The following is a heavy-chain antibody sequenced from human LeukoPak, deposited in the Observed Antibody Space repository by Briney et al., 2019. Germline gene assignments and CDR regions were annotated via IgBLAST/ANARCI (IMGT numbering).Heavy chain of an antibody. Sequence: GGSLRLSCAASGFTFSSYEMNWVRQAPGKGLEWVSYISSSGSTIYYADSVKGRFTISRDNAKNSLYLQMNSLRAEDTAVYYCARGSSGWYFDAFDIWGQGTMVTVSS. J-gene: IGHJ3*02. CDR2: ISSSGSTI. D-gene: IGHD6-19*01. CDR3: ARGSSGWYFDAFDI. CDR1: GFTFSSYE. V-gene: IGHV3-48*03.